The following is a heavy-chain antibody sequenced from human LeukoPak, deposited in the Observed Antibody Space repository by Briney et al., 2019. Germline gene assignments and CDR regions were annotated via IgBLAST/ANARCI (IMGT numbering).Heavy chain of an antibody. CDR3: ERCRKCSGSGGSGLPDY. D-gene: IGHD3-10*01. CDR2: ISAYNGKT. V-gene: IGHV1-18*01. Sequence: ASVKVSCKASGFTFSSISISWVRQAPGQGLEWMGWISAYNGKTNYAQKFQDRLPLTTDRSTSTAYMELRILRSDDTATAYCERCRKCSGSGGSGLPDYWGQGTLVAVSS. CDR1: GFTFSSIS. J-gene: IGHJ4*02.